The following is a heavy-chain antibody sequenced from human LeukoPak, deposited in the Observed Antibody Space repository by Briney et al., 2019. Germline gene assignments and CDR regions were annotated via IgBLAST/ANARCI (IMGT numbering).Heavy chain of an antibody. J-gene: IGHJ2*01. D-gene: IGHD6-19*01. CDR3: ARGYSGWSREVWYFDL. CDR2: IWYDGSNK. V-gene: IGHV3-33*01. CDR1: GFTFSSYG. Sequence: GGSLRLSWAASGFTFSSYGMHWVRQAPGKGLEWVAVIWYDGSNKYYADSVKGRFTISRDNSKNTLYLQMNSLRAEDTAVYYCARGYSGWSREVWYFDLWGRGTLVTVSS.